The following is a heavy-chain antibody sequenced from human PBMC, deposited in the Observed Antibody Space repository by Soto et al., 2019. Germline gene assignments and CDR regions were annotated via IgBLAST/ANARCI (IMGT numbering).Heavy chain of an antibody. CDR1: GGSINTGGYF. D-gene: IGHD3-22*01. CDR3: ARXYPYYYDNSGYSGYFDY. V-gene: IGHV4-31*03. CDR2: IASSGST. J-gene: IGHJ4*02. Sequence: PSETLSLTCTVSGGSINTGGYFWTWIRQHPGKGLEWIGCIASSGSTYYNPSLKGRLTIAADTSENQFSLRLTSVTAADTAVYYCARXYPYYYDNSGYSGYFDYWGQGTLVTVSS.